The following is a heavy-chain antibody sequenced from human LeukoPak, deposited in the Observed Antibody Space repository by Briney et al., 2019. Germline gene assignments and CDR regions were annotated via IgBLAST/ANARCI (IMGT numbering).Heavy chain of an antibody. D-gene: IGHD4-17*01. CDR2: IWYDGSNE. Sequence: GGSLRLSCAASGFTFSSSGMHWVRQAPGKGLEWVAFIWYDGSNEYYADSLKGRFTISRDSSKNTLYLQMSTLRAEDTAVYYCARDPFMTTGWGIDYWGQGTLVTVSS. J-gene: IGHJ4*01. V-gene: IGHV3-30*02. CDR1: GFTFSSSG. CDR3: ARDPFMTTGWGIDY.